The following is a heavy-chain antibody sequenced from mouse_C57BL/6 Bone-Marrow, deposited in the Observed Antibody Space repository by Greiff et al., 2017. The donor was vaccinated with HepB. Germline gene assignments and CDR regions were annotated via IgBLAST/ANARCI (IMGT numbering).Heavy chain of an antibody. D-gene: IGHD1-1*01. Sequence: EVQLQESGAELVRPGASVKLSCTASGFNIKDDYMHWVKQRPEQGLEWIGWIDPENGDTEYASKFQGKATITADTSSNTAYLQLSSLTSEDTAVYYCTRDRLHGYYGSSYGYFDVWGTGTMVTVSS. CDR2: IDPENGDT. CDR3: TRDRLHGYYGSSYGYFDV. V-gene: IGHV14-4*01. CDR1: GFNIKDDY. J-gene: IGHJ1*03.